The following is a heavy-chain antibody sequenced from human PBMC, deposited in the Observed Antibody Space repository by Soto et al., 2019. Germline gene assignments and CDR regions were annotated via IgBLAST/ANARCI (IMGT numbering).Heavy chain of an antibody. V-gene: IGHV3-30*18. D-gene: IGHD1-26*01. J-gene: IGHJ4*02. CDR3: AKDEEGSGSYAGY. Sequence: QVQLVESGGGVVQPGRSLRLSCAASGFTFSSYGMHWVRQAPGKGLEWVAVISYDGSNKYYADSVKGRFTISRDNSKNTLYLQMNSLRAEDTAVYYCAKDEEGSGSYAGYWGQGTLVTVSS. CDR2: ISYDGSNK. CDR1: GFTFSSYG.